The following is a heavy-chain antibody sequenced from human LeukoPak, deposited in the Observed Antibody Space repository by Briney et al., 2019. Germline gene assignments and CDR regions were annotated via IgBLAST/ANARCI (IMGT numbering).Heavy chain of an antibody. Sequence: AASVKVSCKASGYTFTSYAIQWVRQAPGQRLEWLGWINAGNGNTKYSQKFQGRVTITSDTSATTAYMELTSLRSEDTAVYFCARGYCSSTSCQYYFDYWGQGTLVTVSS. V-gene: IGHV1-3*01. CDR1: GYTFTSYA. CDR2: INAGNGNT. CDR3: ARGYCSSTSCQYYFDY. J-gene: IGHJ4*02. D-gene: IGHD2-2*01.